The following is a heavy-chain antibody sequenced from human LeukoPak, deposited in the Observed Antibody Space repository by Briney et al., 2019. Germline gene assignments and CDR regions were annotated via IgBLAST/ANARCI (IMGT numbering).Heavy chain of an antibody. J-gene: IGHJ3*02. Sequence: PSETLSLTCAVYGGSFSGYYWSWIRQPPGKGLEWIGEINHSGSTNYNPSLKSRVTTSVDTSKNQFSLKLSSVTAADTAVYYWARELYSSGYHDAFDMWGQGTMVTVSS. D-gene: IGHD3-22*01. CDR2: INHSGST. CDR3: ARELYSSGYHDAFDM. V-gene: IGHV4-34*01. CDR1: GGSFSGYY.